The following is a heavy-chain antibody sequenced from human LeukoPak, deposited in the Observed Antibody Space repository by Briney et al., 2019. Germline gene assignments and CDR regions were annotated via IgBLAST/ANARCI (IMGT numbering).Heavy chain of an antibody. CDR1: GYTFTCFY. CDR2: INPQSGAT. CDR3: ATGGDDCGLYFAY. Sequence: ASVKVSCKASGYTFTCFYIHWVRQAPGQGLEWMAWINPQSGATNYAQKFQGRVTMTRDMSISTAYMDVTSLRSDDTAVYYCATGGDDCGLYFAYWGQGTLVTVSS. J-gene: IGHJ4*02. D-gene: IGHD2-21*01. V-gene: IGHV1-2*02.